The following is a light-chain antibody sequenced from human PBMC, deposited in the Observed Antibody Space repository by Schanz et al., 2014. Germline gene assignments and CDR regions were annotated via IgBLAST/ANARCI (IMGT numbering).Light chain of an antibody. CDR3: QQYYRYPYP. V-gene: IGKV1-5*03. CDR1: QTISVW. Sequence: DIQMTQSPATLSASVGDRVSITCRANQTISVWLAWIQLKPGKAPKSLIHKASSLESGVPSRFSGSGSTTEFTLTINSLHPDDFATYYCQQYYRYPYPFGRGSRLDIK. CDR2: KAS. J-gene: IGKJ2*01.